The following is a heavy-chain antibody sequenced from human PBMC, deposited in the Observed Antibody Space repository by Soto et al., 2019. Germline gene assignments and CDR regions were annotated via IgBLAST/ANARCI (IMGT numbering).Heavy chain of an antibody. J-gene: IGHJ4*02. CDR1: GYTFTSTY. Sequence: QVQLVQSGAEVKKPGASVKVSCKASGYTFTSTYLHWVRQAPGQGLEWMGVINPSSGGTYYVEKFQDRVTMTRDTSTSTIYMELSSLRSEDTAVYYCARPLGSCWGNSFDYWCQGALVTVSS. V-gene: IGHV1-46*01. CDR2: INPSSGGT. CDR3: ARPLGSCWGNSFDY. D-gene: IGHD3-10*01.